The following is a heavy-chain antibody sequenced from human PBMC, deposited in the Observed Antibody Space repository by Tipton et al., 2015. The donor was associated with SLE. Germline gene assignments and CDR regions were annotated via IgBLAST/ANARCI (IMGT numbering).Heavy chain of an antibody. V-gene: IGHV4-39*01. CDR2: IYYSGST. CDR3: ARSGSYYY. Sequence: TLSLTCTVSGGSISSSSYYWGWIRQPPGKGLEWIGSIYYSGSTYYNPSLKSRVTISVDTSKNQFSLKLSSVTAADTAVYYCARSGSYYYWGQGTLVTVSS. D-gene: IGHD1-26*01. J-gene: IGHJ4*02. CDR1: GGSISSSSYY.